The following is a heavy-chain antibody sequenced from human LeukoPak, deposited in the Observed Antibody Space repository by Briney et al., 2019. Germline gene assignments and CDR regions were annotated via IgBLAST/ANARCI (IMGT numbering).Heavy chain of an antibody. CDR2: ISSSSSYI. CDR1: GFTFSSYS. D-gene: IGHD4-17*01. V-gene: IGHV3-21*01. Sequence: NPGGSLRLSCAASGFTFSSYSMNWVRQAAGKGLEWVSSISSSSSYIYYADSVKGRFTISRDNAKNSLYLQMNSLRAEDTAVYYCARDEAGDYGSSDAFDIWGQGTMVTVSS. J-gene: IGHJ3*02. CDR3: ARDEAGDYGSSDAFDI.